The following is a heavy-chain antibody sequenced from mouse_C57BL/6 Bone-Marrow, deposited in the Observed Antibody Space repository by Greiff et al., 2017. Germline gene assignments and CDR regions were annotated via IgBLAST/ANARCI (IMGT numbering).Heavy chain of an antibody. Sequence: VKLMESGPELVKPGASVKISCKASGYAFSSSWMNWVKQRPGKGLEWIGRIYPGDGDTNYNGKFKGKATLTADKSSSTAYMQLSSLTSEVSAVYFCAAQATWAWFAYWGQGTLVTVSA. V-gene: IGHV1-82*01. CDR1: GYAFSSSW. CDR2: IYPGDGDT. J-gene: IGHJ3*01. CDR3: AAQATWAWFAY. D-gene: IGHD3-2*02.